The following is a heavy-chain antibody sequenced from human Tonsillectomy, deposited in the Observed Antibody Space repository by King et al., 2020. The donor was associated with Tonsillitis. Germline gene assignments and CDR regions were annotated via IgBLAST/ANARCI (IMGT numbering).Heavy chain of an antibody. CDR3: ARDRITMIDP. D-gene: IGHD3-22*01. CDR1: GGSIGAGGYF. Sequence: VQLQESGPGLVRPSQTLSLTCTVSGGSIGAGGYFWSWIRQHPGKGLEWIGYIYYTGRTYYNPSLKSRIIISVDTSKNQFSLNLSSVTAADTAVYYCARDRITMIDPWGQGALVTVSS. CDR2: IYYTGRT. J-gene: IGHJ5*02. V-gene: IGHV4-31*03.